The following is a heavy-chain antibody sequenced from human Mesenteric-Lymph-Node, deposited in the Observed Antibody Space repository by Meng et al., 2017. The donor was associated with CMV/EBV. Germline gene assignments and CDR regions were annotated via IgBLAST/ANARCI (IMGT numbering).Heavy chain of an antibody. J-gene: IGHJ3*02. Sequence: SETLSLTCTVSGGSISSSTYYWGWIRQPPGKGLEWIGSIYYSGSTYYNPSLKSRLTISVDMSKNQFSLQLTSVTAADTAVYYCAPRYCSSTRCSRTFDIRGQGTMVTVSS. CDR2: IYYSGST. CDR3: APRYCSSTRCSRTFDI. CDR1: GGSISSSTYY. D-gene: IGHD2-2*01. V-gene: IGHV4-39*07.